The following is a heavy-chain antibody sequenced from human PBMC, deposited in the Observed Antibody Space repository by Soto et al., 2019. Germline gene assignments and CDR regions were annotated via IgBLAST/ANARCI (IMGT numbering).Heavy chain of an antibody. CDR1: GFTFSSYA. J-gene: IGHJ6*02. CDR2: ISGSGGST. Sequence: PGGSLRLSCAASGFTFSSYAMSWVRQAPGKGLEWVSAISGSGGSTYYADSVKGRFTISRDNSKNTLYLQMNSLRAEDTAVYYCAKVTGEWGGWYAKSYYYYGMDVWGQGTTVTVSS. V-gene: IGHV3-23*01. D-gene: IGHD6-19*01. CDR3: AKVTGEWGGWYAKSYYYYGMDV.